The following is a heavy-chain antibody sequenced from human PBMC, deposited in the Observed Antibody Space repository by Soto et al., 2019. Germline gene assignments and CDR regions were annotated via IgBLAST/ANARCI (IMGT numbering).Heavy chain of an antibody. CDR1: GFTFSSYG. CDR3: AKGGPLTYYYDSSGYYFEY. D-gene: IGHD3-22*01. Sequence: GGSLRLSCAASGFTFSSYGMHWVRQAPGKGLEWVAVISYDGSNKYYADSVKGRFTISRDNSKNTLYLQMNSLRAEDTAVYYCAKGGPLTYYYDSSGYYFEYWGQGTLVTVSS. J-gene: IGHJ4*02. V-gene: IGHV3-30*18. CDR2: ISYDGSNK.